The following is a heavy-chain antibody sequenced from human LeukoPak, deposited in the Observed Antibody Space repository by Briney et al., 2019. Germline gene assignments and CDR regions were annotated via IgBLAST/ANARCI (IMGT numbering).Heavy chain of an antibody. D-gene: IGHD4-23*01. Sequence: GASVKVSCKASGYTFTGYYIHWVRQAPGQGLEGMGWVNPNSGGTNSAKKFQGRVTMTRDTSLSTAYMEVSSLRSDDTAVYCCARELGGDYGGNSGDDYWGQGTLVTVSS. CDR3: ARELGGDYGGNSGDDY. CDR2: VNPNSGGT. CDR1: GYTFTGYY. V-gene: IGHV1-2*02. J-gene: IGHJ4*02.